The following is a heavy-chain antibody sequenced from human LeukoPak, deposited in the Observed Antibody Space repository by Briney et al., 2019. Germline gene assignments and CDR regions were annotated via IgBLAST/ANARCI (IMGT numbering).Heavy chain of an antibody. Sequence: ASVKVSCKASGYTFTDYYMHWVRQAPGQGLEWMGWINPNSGGTNYAQKFQGRVTMTRDTPISTAYMELSRLTSDDTAVFYCARIGYRAPYSIDYWGQGTLVTVSS. CDR1: GYTFTDYY. CDR3: ARIGYRAPYSIDY. CDR2: INPNSGGT. V-gene: IGHV1-2*02. J-gene: IGHJ4*02. D-gene: IGHD6-13*01.